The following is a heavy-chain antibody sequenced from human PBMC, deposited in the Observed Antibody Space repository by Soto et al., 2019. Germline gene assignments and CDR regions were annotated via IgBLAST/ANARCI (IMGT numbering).Heavy chain of an antibody. Sequence: GASVKVSCKASGYTFTSYDINWVRQATGQGLEWMGWMNPNSGNTGYAQKFQGRVTMTRNTSISTAYMELSSLRSEDTAVYYCARGRRRRDGRYYYYGMDVWGQGTTVTVS. CDR2: MNPNSGNT. D-gene: IGHD6-25*01. J-gene: IGHJ6*02. V-gene: IGHV1-8*01. CDR3: ARGRRRRDGRYYYYGMDV. CDR1: GYTFTSYD.